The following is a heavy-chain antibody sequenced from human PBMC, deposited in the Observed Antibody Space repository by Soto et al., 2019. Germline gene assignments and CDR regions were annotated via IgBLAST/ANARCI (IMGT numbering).Heavy chain of an antibody. CDR1: VGYISSGAYY. V-gene: IGHV4-31*03. J-gene: IGHJ4*02. CDR2: IYYDGTT. Sequence: QVPLQESGPGLVKPSQTLSLTCTVSVGYISSGAYYWSWIRKHPGKGLEWIAYIYYDGTTYYNPSLRNRATTSVDTSKNQFPLRLTSVTAATTAVYFCAREGGDGLAYWGQGTLVTVSS. D-gene: IGHD3-16*01. CDR3: AREGGDGLAY.